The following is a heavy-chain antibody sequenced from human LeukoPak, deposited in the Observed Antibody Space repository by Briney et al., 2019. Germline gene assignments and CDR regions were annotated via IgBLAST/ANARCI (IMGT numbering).Heavy chain of an antibody. CDR1: GGSISSYY. Sequence: PSETLSLTCTVSGGSISSYYWSWIRQPPGKGLEWIGYIYYSGSTNYNPSLKSRVTISVDTSKNQFSLKLSSVTAADTAVYYCARDGGDYSYYYYYMDVWGKGTTVTVSS. D-gene: IGHD4-17*01. V-gene: IGHV4-59*12. CDR3: ARDGGDYSYYYYYMDV. J-gene: IGHJ6*03. CDR2: IYYSGST.